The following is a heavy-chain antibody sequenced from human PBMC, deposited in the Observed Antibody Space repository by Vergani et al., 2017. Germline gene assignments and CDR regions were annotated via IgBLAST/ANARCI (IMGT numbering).Heavy chain of an antibody. J-gene: IGHJ6*02. V-gene: IGHV1-18*04. CDR1: GYTFTSYG. D-gene: IGHD2-2*01. Sequence: QVQLVQSGAEVKKPGASVKVFCKASGYTFTSYGISWVRQAPGQGLEWMGWISAYHGNTNYALKLQGRVTMTTETSTSTAYMELRSLKSNDTAVYYWARDTDIVVVAAAPYYYYYYGVDVWGQGTTVTVSS. CDR2: ISAYHGNT. CDR3: ARDTDIVVVAAAPYYYYYYGVDV.